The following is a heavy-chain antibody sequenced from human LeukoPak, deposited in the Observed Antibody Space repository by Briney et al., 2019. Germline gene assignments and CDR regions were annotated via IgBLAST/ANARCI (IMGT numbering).Heavy chain of an antibody. J-gene: IGHJ4*02. D-gene: IGHD3-3*01. CDR2: SSAYNGDT. Sequence: GASVKVSCKASGYTFTSYGISWGLQAPGHGLEWMWWSSAYNGDTNYAKKSKGRVTMTTDTSKNKAYMELRSLRSDDTAVYYCARGAHYDFWSGDPTYYFDYWGQGTLVTVSS. CDR3: ARGAHYDFWSGDPTYYFDY. CDR1: GYTFTSYG. V-gene: IGHV1-18*01.